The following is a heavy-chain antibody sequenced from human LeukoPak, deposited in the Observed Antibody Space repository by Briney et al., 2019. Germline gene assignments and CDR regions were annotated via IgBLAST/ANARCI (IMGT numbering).Heavy chain of an antibody. Sequence: GGSLRLSCAASGFTFSSYEMNWVRQAPGKGLEWVSYISGSGTTIYYADSVKGRFTISRDNSKNMLFLQMNSLRTEDTAVYYCVGDPKRITLTLVTRRGGYFQHWGQGTLVTVSS. J-gene: IGHJ1*01. CDR1: GFTFSSYE. V-gene: IGHV3-48*03. D-gene: IGHD3-22*01. CDR2: ISGSGTTI. CDR3: VGDPKRITLTLVTRRGGYFQH.